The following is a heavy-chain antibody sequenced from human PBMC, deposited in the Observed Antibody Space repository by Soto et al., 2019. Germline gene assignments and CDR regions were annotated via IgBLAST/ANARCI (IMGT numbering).Heavy chain of an antibody. D-gene: IGHD1-26*01. J-gene: IGHJ4*02. V-gene: IGHV4-61*01. CDR2: IYYSGST. CDR3: ARDIGMNGPFDY. Sequence: SETLSLTCTVSGGSVSSGSYYWSWIRQPPGKGLEWIGYIYYSGSTNYNPSLKSRVTISVDTSKNQFSLKLSSVTAADTAVYYCARDIGMNGPFDYWGQGTLVTVSS. CDR1: GGSVSSGSYY.